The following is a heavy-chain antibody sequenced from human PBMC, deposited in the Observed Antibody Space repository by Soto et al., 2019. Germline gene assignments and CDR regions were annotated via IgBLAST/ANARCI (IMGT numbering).Heavy chain of an antibody. CDR1: GYTFTSYA. Sequence: ASVKVSCKASGYTFTSYAMHWVRQAPGQRLEWMGWINAGNGNTKYSQKFQGRVTITRDTSASTAYMELSSLRSEDTAVYYCARVGAYGSGSYYFQHWGQGTLVTVSS. CDR2: INAGNGNT. CDR3: ARVGAYGSGSYYFQH. D-gene: IGHD3-10*01. V-gene: IGHV1-3*01. J-gene: IGHJ1*01.